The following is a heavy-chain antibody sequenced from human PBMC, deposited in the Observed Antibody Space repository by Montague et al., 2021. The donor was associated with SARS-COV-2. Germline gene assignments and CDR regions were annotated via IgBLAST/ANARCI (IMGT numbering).Heavy chain of an antibody. Sequence: SETLSLTCSVSSGSIISSGYYWGWIRQPPGKELEWISNIYYSGTTYYNPSLQSRGTISVDTSKNRLSLRLSSVTAADTAVYFCARGMIRGVTTPFDYWGQGSLVTVSS. J-gene: IGHJ4*02. CDR3: ARGMIRGVTTPFDY. D-gene: IGHD3-10*01. CDR2: IYYSGTT. CDR1: SGSIISSGYY. V-gene: IGHV4-39*02.